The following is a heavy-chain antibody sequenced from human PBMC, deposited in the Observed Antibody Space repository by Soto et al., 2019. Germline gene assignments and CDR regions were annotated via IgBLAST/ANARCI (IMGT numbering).Heavy chain of an antibody. J-gene: IGHJ6*02. Sequence: GGSLRLSCAASGFTFSSYGMHWVRQAPGKGLEWVAVIWYDGSNKYYADSVKGRFTISRDNSKNTLYLQMNSLRAEDTAVYYCAREHLRVPNDYGDYPSGMDVWGQGTTVTVSS. V-gene: IGHV3-33*01. D-gene: IGHD4-17*01. CDR1: GFTFSSYG. CDR3: AREHLRVPNDYGDYPSGMDV. CDR2: IWYDGSNK.